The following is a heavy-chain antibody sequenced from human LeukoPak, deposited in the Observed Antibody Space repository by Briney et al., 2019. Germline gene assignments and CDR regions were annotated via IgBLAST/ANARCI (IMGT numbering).Heavy chain of an antibody. J-gene: IGHJ4*02. Sequence: GSSMKVSCKASGGTFSSYAISWVRQAPGQGLEWMGRIIPIFGTANYAQKFQGRVTITTDESTSTAYMELSSLRSEDTAVYYCASSAFYYDSSGYILDYWGQGTLVTVSS. CDR3: ASSAFYYDSSGYILDY. V-gene: IGHV1-69*05. CDR1: GGTFSSYA. CDR2: IIPIFGTA. D-gene: IGHD3-22*01.